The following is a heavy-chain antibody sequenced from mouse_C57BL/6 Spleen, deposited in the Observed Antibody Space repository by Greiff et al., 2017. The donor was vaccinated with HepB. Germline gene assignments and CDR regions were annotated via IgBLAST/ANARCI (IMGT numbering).Heavy chain of an antibody. CDR2: ISYSGST. D-gene: IGHD2-4*01. J-gene: IGHJ1*03. V-gene: IGHV3-8*01. CDR1: GYSITSDY. Sequence: EVHLVESGPGLAKPSQTLSLTCSVTGYSITSDYWNWIRKFPGNKLEYMGYISYSGSTYYNPSLKSRISITRDTSKNQYYLQLNSVTTEDTATYYCARGRYDYHWYFDVWGTGTTVTVSS. CDR3: ARGRYDYHWYFDV.